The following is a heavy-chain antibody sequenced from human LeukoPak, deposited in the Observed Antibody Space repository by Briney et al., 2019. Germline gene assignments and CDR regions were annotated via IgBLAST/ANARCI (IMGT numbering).Heavy chain of an antibody. J-gene: IGHJ4*02. CDR3: ARRGVVIRVILVGFHKEAYYFDS. V-gene: IGHV3-23*01. CDR1: GFTFSSYE. Sequence: PGGSLRLSCAASGFTFSSYEMNWVRQAPGKGLEWVAGISGSGGRTNYADSVKGRFTISRDNPKNTLYLQMNSLRAEDTAVYFCARRGVVIRVILVGFHKEAYYFDSWGQGALVTVSS. CDR2: ISGSGGRT. D-gene: IGHD3-22*01.